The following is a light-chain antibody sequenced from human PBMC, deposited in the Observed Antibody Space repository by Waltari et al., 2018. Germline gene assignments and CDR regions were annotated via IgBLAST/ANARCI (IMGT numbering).Light chain of an antibody. CDR2: DVT. CDR3: SSQTLDGLVL. J-gene: IGLJ2*01. Sequence: QSALTQPASVSGSPGQSITISCSGVGSAAVASECASWHQHHPDKAPQVIIYDVTNRPSGVSDRFSASKSANTASLTISRLQPEDEADYYCSSQTLDGLVLFGGGTRLTVL. CDR1: GSAAVASEC. V-gene: IGLV2-14*03.